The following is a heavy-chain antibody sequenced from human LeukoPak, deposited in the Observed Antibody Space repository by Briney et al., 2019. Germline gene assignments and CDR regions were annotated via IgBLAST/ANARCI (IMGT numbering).Heavy chain of an antibody. CDR2: IYYTGIT. Sequence: SETLSLTCTVSGGSISSHYLSWIRQTPGKGLVWIGYIYYTGITSYNPSLQSRVTISKDTSKNQFSLTLRSVTAADTAVYYCARDNSFLVGAPSPTNFYCMDVWGKGTTVTVSS. CDR3: ARDNSFLVGAPSPTNFYCMDV. D-gene: IGHD1-26*01. J-gene: IGHJ6*03. V-gene: IGHV4-59*11. CDR1: GGSISSHY.